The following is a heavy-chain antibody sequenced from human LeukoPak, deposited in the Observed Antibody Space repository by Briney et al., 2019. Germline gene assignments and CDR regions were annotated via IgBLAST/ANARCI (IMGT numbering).Heavy chain of an antibody. Sequence: SETLSLTCTVSGGSLSSYYWSWIRQPPGKGLEWIGYIYYSGSTNYNPSLKSRVTISVDTSKNQFSLKLSSVTAADTAVYYCARDRAGGDGYNERNFDYWGQGTLVTVSS. CDR1: GGSLSSYY. CDR2: IYYSGST. V-gene: IGHV4-59*01. CDR3: ARDRAGGDGYNERNFDY. D-gene: IGHD5-24*01. J-gene: IGHJ4*02.